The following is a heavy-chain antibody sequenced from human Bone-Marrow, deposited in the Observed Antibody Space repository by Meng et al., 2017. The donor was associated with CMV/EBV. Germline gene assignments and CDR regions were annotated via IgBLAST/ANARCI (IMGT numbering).Heavy chain of an antibody. D-gene: IGHD3-3*01. Sequence: LSLTCAVYGGSFSGYYWSWIRQPPGKGLEWVGFIRSKAYGGTTEYPAYVKGRFTISRDDSKSIAYLQMNSLKTEDTAVYYCTRDQGDDFWSGYYFADVWGQGTTVTVSS. J-gene: IGHJ6*02. CDR1: GGSFSGYY. CDR3: TRDQGDDFWSGYYFADV. V-gene: IGHV3-49*03. CDR2: IRSKAYGGTT.